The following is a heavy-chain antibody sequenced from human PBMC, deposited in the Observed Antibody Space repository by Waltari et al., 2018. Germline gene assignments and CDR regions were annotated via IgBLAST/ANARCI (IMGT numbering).Heavy chain of an antibody. CDR2: IYYSGST. CDR3: ARLDEYGGYAFDY. J-gene: IGHJ4*02. CDR1: GGSISHNY. V-gene: IGHV4-59*08. D-gene: IGHD5-12*01. Sequence: QVQLQESGPGLVKPSETLSLTCSVSGGSISHNYLSWIRQPPGKGLGWIVYIYYSGSTNYNPSLKSRVTISVDTSKNQFSLKLSSVTAADTAVYYCARLDEYGGYAFDYWGQGTLVTVSS.